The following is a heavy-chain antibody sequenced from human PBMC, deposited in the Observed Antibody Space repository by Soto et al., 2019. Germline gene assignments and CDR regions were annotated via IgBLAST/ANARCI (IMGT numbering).Heavy chain of an antibody. J-gene: IGHJ4*02. CDR3: VGELWHISHY. CDR1: GGSISSGGYY. V-gene: IGHV4-31*02. CDR2: IYYSGST. D-gene: IGHD2-21*01. Sequence: LCGGSISSGGYYWRWIRQHPGKGLEWIGYIYYSGSTYYNPSLKSRVTISVDTSKNQFSLKLSSVTAADTAVYYCVGELWHISHYWGQGTLVTVSS.